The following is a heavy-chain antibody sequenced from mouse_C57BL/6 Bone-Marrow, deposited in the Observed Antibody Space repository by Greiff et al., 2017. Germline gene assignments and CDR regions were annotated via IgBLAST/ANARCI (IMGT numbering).Heavy chain of an antibody. D-gene: IGHD1-1*01. CDR3: ARKESYYSGFAY. J-gene: IGHJ3*01. Sequence: VKLVESGPGLVQPSQSLSITCTVSGFSLTSYGVHWVRQSPGKGLEWLGVIWSGGSTDYTAAFISRLSFSKDTSKSQVFFQMNSLQADDTAIYYCARKESYYSGFAYWGQGTLVTVSA. V-gene: IGHV2-2*01. CDR1: GFSLTSYG. CDR2: IWSGGST.